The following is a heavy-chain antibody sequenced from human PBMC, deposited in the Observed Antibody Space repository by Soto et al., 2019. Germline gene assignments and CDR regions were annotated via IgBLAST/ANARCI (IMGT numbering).Heavy chain of an antibody. D-gene: IGHD2-21*01. Sequence: QVQLVESGGGVVQPGGSLRLSCAAYGFTFSNYGMHWVRQAPGKGLEWVAVIWSDGNNKYYADSVKGRFTISRDNSNNTLYVQMTSLRAEDTAVYYCARGLHSLFDYWGQGALVTVSS. CDR3: ARGLHSLFDY. CDR1: GFTFSNYG. CDR2: IWSDGNNK. V-gene: IGHV3-33*01. J-gene: IGHJ4*02.